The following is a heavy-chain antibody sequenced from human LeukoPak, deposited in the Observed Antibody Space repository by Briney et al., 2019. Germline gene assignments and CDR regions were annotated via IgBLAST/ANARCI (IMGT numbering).Heavy chain of an antibody. CDR2: IDRDGSRI. CDR3: VRGNDYGGPHY. CDR1: GFTLSSYW. Sequence: GGSLRLSCAVSGFTLSSYWMHWVRHAPGKGLVWVSRIDRDGSRINYADSVKGRFTISRDNGKNTLFLQMNSLRAEDAAVYYCVRGNDYGGPHYWGQGTLVTVSS. J-gene: IGHJ4*02. D-gene: IGHD4-23*01. V-gene: IGHV3-74*01.